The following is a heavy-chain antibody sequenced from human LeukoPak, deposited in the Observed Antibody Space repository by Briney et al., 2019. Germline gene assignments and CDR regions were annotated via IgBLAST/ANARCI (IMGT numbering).Heavy chain of an antibody. Sequence: SETLSLTCAVYGGSFSGYYWSWIRQPPGRGLEWIGEINHSGSTNYNPSLKSRVTISVDTSKNQFSLKLSSVTAADTAVYYCARGFGARPTDYWGQGTLDTVSS. D-gene: IGHD1-26*01. CDR3: ARGFGARPTDY. CDR2: INHSGST. CDR1: GGSFSGYY. J-gene: IGHJ4*02. V-gene: IGHV4-34*01.